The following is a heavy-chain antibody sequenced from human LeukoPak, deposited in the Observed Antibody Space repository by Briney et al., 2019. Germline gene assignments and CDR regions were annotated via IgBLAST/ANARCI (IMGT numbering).Heavy chain of an antibody. J-gene: IGHJ4*02. CDR3: ARDLRCSSTSCPEDY. CDR1: GYTFTRYY. CDR2: INPNSGGT. Sequence: ASVKVSCKASGYTFTRYYMHWVRQAPGQGLEWMGWINPNSGGTNYAQKFQGRVTMTRDTSISTAYMELSRLRSDDTAVYYCARDLRCSSTSCPEDYWGQGTLVTVSS. D-gene: IGHD2-2*01. V-gene: IGHV1-2*02.